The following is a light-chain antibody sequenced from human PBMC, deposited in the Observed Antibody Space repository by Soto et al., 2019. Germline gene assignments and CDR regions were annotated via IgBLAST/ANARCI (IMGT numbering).Light chain of an antibody. CDR3: QKYSNAPFT. J-gene: IGKJ3*01. Sequence: DIQMTQSPSSLSASVGDRVTITCRASQGISNYVAWYQQKPGTVPKVLIYAASTLQSGIPSRLSGSGFGTAFTLNISSLQPEDVATYYCQKYSNAPFTFGPGTKVDIK. V-gene: IGKV1-27*01. CDR1: QGISNY. CDR2: AAS.